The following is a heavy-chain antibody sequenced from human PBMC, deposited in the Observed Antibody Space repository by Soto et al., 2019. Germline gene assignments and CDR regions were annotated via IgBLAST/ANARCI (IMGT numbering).Heavy chain of an antibody. CDR3: ARDREYYYDSSGYYASADYYYGMDV. D-gene: IGHD3-22*01. V-gene: IGHV3-48*01. J-gene: IGHJ6*02. CDR2: ISSSSSTI. CDR1: GFTFSSYS. Sequence: EVQLVESGGGLVQPGGSLRLSCAASGFTFSSYSMNWVRQAPGKGLEWVSYISSSSSTIYYADYVKGRFTISRDNAKNSLYLQMNSLRAEDTAVYYCARDREYYYDSSGYYASADYYYGMDVWGQGTTVTVSS.